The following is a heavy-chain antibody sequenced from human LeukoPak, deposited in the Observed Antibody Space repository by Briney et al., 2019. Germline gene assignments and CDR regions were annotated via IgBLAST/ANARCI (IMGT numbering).Heavy chain of an antibody. V-gene: IGHV3-7*01. CDR1: GFTFSSYW. J-gene: IGHJ4*02. CDR2: IKQDGSEK. D-gene: IGHD3-3*01. CDR3: ARDQDYDFWSGYYPVDY. Sequence: PGGSLRLSCAASGFTFSSYWMSWVRQAPGKGLEWVANIKQDGSEKYYVDPVKGRFTISRDNAKNSLYLQMNSLRAEDTAVYYCARDQDYDFWSGYYPVDYWGQGTLVTASS.